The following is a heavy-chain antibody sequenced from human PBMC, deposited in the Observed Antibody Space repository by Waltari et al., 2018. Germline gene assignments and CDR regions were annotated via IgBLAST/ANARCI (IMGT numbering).Heavy chain of an antibody. CDR1: GYTLTELS. CDR3: NWGGYYFDY. V-gene: IGHV1-24*01. D-gene: IGHD3-3*01. Sequence: QVQLVQSGAEVKKPGASVKVSCKVSGYTLTELSMHWVRQAPGKGLEWMGGFDPEDGETIYAQKFQGRVTMTEDTSTDTATYYCAHAPLITIFGVVPNWGGYYFDYWGQGTLVTVSS. J-gene: IGHJ4*02. CDR2: FDPEDGET.